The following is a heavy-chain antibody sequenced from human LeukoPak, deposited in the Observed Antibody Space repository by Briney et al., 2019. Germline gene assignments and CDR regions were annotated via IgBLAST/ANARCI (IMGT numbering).Heavy chain of an antibody. J-gene: IGHJ4*02. CDR2: IIPIFGTA. V-gene: IGHV1-69*05. Sequence: ASVKVSCKASGGTFSSYAISWVRQAPGQGLEWMGRIIPIFGTANYAQKFQGRVTITTDESTSTAYMELSSLRSEDTAVYYCARGYCSSTSCYTLSDFDYWGQGTLVTVSS. D-gene: IGHD2-2*02. CDR3: ARGYCSSTSCYTLSDFDY. CDR1: GGTFSSYA.